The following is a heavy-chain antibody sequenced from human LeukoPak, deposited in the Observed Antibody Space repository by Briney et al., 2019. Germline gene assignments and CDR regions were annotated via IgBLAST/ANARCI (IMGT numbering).Heavy chain of an antibody. CDR3: ASSSNGYDY. CDR2: INHSGST. V-gene: IGHV4-34*01. CDR1: GGSISSYY. D-gene: IGHD4-11*01. Sequence: SETLSLTCTVSGGSISSYYWSWIRQPPGKGLEWIGEINHSGSTNYNPSLKSRVTISVDTSKNQFSLKLSSVTAADTAVYYCASSSNGYDYWGQGTLVTVSS. J-gene: IGHJ4*02.